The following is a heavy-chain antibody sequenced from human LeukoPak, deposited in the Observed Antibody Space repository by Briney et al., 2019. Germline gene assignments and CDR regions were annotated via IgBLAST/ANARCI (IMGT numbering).Heavy chain of an antibody. CDR3: ASALTTVTASPWRFDP. J-gene: IGHJ5*02. CDR2: ISSSSSYI. D-gene: IGHD4-17*01. Sequence: PGGSLRPSCAASGFTFSSYSMNWVRQAPGNGLEWVSSISSSSSYIYYADSVKGQFTTSRNNAKNSLYMQTTSLRAEDTAVYYCASALTTVTASPWRFDPGGQGTLVTVSS. V-gene: IGHV3-21*01. CDR1: GFTFSSYS.